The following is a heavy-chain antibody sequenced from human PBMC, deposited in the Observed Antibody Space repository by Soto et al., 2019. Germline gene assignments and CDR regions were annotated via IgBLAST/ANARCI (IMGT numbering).Heavy chain of an antibody. J-gene: IGHJ4*02. V-gene: IGHV4-34*01. CDR3: ARGHPKFGY. CDR2: INHSGST. Sequence: QVQLQQWGAGLLKPSETLSLTCAVYGGSFSDYYWSWIRQPPGKGLEWIGEINHSGSTNYNPSLKSRVTISVDTSKNQFSLKLSSVTAADTAVYYCARGHPKFGYWGQGTLVTVSS. CDR1: GGSFSDYY.